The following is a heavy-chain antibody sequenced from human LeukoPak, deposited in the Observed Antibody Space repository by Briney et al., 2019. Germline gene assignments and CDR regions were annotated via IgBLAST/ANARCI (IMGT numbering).Heavy chain of an antibody. J-gene: IGHJ4*02. CDR2: ISYDGSNK. Sequence: GGSLRLSCAASGFTFSSYGMHWVRQAPGKGLEWVAVISYDGSNKKYADSVKGRFTISRDNSKNTLYLQMNSLRAEDTAVYYCARTLIEYSVSSCYFDYWGQGTLVTDSS. CDR3: ARTLIEYSVSSCYFDY. CDR1: GFTFSSYG. V-gene: IGHV3-30*19. D-gene: IGHD6-6*01.